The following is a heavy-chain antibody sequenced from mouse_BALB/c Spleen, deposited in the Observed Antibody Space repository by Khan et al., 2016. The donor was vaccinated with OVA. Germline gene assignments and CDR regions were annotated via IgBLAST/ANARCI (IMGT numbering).Heavy chain of an antibody. CDR2: ISTGGAYT. CDR1: GFTFSTYG. V-gene: IGHV5-6*01. CDR3: ARLAYYYNSEGFAY. J-gene: IGHJ3*01. D-gene: IGHD1-1*01. Sequence: EVELVESGEDFVRPGGSLKLSCAASGFTFSTYGMSWVRQTPDKRLEWVATISTGGAYTYYPDSVKGRFTISRDNAKNTLYLQLSSLKSEDTAIYYCARLAYYYNSEGFAYWGQGTLVTVSA.